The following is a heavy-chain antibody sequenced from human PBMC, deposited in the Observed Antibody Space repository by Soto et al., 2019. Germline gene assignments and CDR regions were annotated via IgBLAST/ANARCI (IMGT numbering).Heavy chain of an antibody. CDR3: AREYGSGSYYTLGWFDP. CDR1: GDSVSSNSAA. D-gene: IGHD3-10*01. J-gene: IGHJ5*02. V-gene: IGHV6-1*01. CDR2: TYYRSKWYN. Sequence: SQTLSLTCAISGDSVSSNSAAWNWIRQSPSRGLEWLGRTYYRSKWYNDYAVSVKSRITINPDTSKNQFSLQLNSATPEDTAVYYCAREYGSGSYYTLGWFDPWGQGXLVTVS.